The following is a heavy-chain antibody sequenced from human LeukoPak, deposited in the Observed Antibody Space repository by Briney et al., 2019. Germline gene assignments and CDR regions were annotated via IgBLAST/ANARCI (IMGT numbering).Heavy chain of an antibody. J-gene: IGHJ4*02. CDR1: GDSVSSNSAA. D-gene: IGHD4-23*01. Sequence: SQTLSLTCAISGDSVSSNSAAWNWIRQSPSRGLEWLGRTYYRSKWYNDYAVSVKSRITINPDTSKNQFSLQLNSVTPEDTAVYYCAREAVLGTVVTPWFDYWGQGTLVTVSS. V-gene: IGHV6-1*01. CDR3: AREAVLGTVVTPWFDY. CDR2: TYYRSKWYN.